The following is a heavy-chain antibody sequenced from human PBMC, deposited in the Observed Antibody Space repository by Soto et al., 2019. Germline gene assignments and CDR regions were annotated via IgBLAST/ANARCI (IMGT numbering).Heavy chain of an antibody. V-gene: IGHV1-3*01. CDR2: INAGNGDT. D-gene: IGHD1-26*01. CDR3: TRKVGASAY. Sequence: QVQLVQSGAAVKKPGASVKVSCKASGYTFSSFAIHWVRQAPGQRLEWMGWINAGNGDTKYSQKFQGRVTIARDTAASTADMELVSLPFEATAVYYGTRKVGASAYWGQGTLVTVSS. J-gene: IGHJ4*02. CDR1: GYTFSSFA.